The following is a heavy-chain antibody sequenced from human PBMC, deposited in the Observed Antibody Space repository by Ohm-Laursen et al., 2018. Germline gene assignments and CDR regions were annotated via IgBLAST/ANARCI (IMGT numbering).Heavy chain of an antibody. D-gene: IGHD6-13*01. CDR1: GDSISSYY. CDR3: AREVAGAGDY. J-gene: IGHJ4*02. V-gene: IGHV4-4*07. CDR2: VSTSGST. Sequence: SDTLSLTWTVSGDSISSYYWSWIRQPAGKGLQWIGRVSTSGSTNYNPSLKSRVTMSVDTPKNQVSLKLSSVTAADTAMYYCAREVAGAGDYWGQGTLVTVSS.